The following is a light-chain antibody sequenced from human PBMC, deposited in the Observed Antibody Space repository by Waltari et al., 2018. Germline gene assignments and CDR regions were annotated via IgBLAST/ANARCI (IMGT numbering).Light chain of an antibody. Sequence: SYELTQPPSVSVSPGQTARTTCSGAALPIQYAHWYQQKPGQAPVLGIYKDTERPSGIPERFSGSSSGTTVTLTISGVRAEDEADYYCQSADSSGTYVEFGGGTKLTV. CDR2: KDT. CDR1: ALPIQY. V-gene: IGLV3-25*03. J-gene: IGLJ2*01. CDR3: QSADSSGTYVE.